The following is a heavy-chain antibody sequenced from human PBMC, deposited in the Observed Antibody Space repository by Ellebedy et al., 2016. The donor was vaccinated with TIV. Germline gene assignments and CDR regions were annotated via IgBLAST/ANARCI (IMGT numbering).Heavy chain of an antibody. D-gene: IGHD6-13*01. CDR3: ARDTQVVAAAGTGYYGMDV. CDR2: IYYSGST. J-gene: IGHJ6*02. Sequence: SETLSLXXTVSGGSISSYYWSWIRQPPGKGLEWIGYIYYSGSTNYNPSLKSRVTISVDTSKNQFSLKLSSVTAADTAVYYCARDTQVVAAAGTGYYGMDVWGQGTTVTVSS. V-gene: IGHV4-59*01. CDR1: GGSISSYY.